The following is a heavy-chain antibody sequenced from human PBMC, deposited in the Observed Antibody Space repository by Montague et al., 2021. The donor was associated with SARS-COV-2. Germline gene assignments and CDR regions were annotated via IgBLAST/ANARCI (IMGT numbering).Heavy chain of an antibody. V-gene: IGHV4-34*01. CDR3: ARVSKQHIVVVIAIVYYCYMDV. CDR1: GGSFSGYY. D-gene: IGHD2-21*01. CDR2: INHSGST. Sequence: SETLSLTCAVYGGSFSGYYWSWIRQPPGKGLEWIGEINHSGSTNYNPSLKSRVTISVDTSKNQFSLKLSSVIAADTAVYYCARVSKQHIVVVIAIVYYCYMDVWGKGTTVTVSS. J-gene: IGHJ6*03.